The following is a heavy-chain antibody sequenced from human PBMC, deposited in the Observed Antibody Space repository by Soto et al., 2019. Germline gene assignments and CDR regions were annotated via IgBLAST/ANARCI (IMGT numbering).Heavy chain of an antibody. D-gene: IGHD6-13*01. Sequence: GGALRVYCAASGFSFSSYSLHWVRQTPGKGLEWVAVISYDGSNKYYADSVKGRFTVSRDSPKNTLFLQMNSLKPEDTAVYYCARAPPRGIAAPGTWGSGMDVWGQGTTVTVS. CDR3: ARAPPRGIAAPGTWGSGMDV. CDR2: ISYDGSNK. V-gene: IGHV3-30-3*01. J-gene: IGHJ6*02. CDR1: GFSFSSYS.